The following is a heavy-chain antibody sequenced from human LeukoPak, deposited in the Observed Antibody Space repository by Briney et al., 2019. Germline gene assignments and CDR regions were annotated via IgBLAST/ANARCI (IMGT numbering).Heavy chain of an antibody. D-gene: IGHD3-10*01. J-gene: IGHJ6*04. CDR1: GFTFDDYG. V-gene: IGHV3-20*04. Sequence: GGSLRLSCAASGFTFDDYGMSWVRQAPGKGLEWVSGITWNGGSTGYADSVKGRFTISRDNAKNSLYLQMNSLRAEDTAVYYCAELGITMIGGVWGKGTTVTISS. CDR3: AELGITMIGGV. CDR2: ITWNGGST.